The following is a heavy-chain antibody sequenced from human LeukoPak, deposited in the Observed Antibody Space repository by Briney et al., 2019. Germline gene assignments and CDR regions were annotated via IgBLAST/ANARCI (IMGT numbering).Heavy chain of an antibody. CDR2: FDPEDGET. J-gene: IGHJ4*02. V-gene: IGHV1-24*01. CDR3: ATGGTYYYGNTTYHTFDY. D-gene: IGHD3-10*01. CDR1: GYTLTELS. Sequence: ASVKVSCEVSGYTLTELSIHWVRLAPGERLEWMGGFDPEDGETIYAQKFQGRVTMTEDTSTYTANMELSSLRSDDTAVYYCATGGTYYYGNTTYHTFDYWGQGTLLTVSS.